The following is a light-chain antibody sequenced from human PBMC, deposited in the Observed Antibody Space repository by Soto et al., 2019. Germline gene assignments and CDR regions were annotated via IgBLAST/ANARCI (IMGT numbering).Light chain of an antibody. CDR2: DAS. CDR3: LQHNSYPRT. J-gene: IGKJ1*01. Sequence: DIQMTQSPSTLSASVGDRVTITCRASQSIRSLLAWYQQKPGKAPKVLIYDASSLGSGVPSRFSGSGSGTEFTLTISSLQPEDFATYYCLQHNSYPRTFGQGTKVDIK. CDR1: QSIRSL. V-gene: IGKV1-5*01.